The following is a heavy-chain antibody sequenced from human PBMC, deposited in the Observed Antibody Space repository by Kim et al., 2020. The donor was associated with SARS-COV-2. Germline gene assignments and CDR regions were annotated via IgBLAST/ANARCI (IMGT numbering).Heavy chain of an antibody. D-gene: IGHD5-12*01. CDR2: IYYSGNT. CDR1: GVSINSDY. V-gene: IGHV4-59*08. J-gene: IGHJ4*02. CDR3: ARLRGDGYNSFDS. Sequence: SETLSLTCTVSGVSINSDYWSWIRQPPGKGLDWIGNIYYSGNTNSNPSLKSRVTISVDTSKTQFSLRLSSMTAADTAVYYCARLRGDGYNSFDSWCQG.